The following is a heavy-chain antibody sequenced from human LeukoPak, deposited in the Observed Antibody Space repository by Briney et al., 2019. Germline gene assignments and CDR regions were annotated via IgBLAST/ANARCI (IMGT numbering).Heavy chain of an antibody. D-gene: IGHD5-24*01. J-gene: IGHJ4*02. Sequence: SETLSLTCTVSGGSISSSSYYWGWIRQPPGKGLEWIGSIYYSGSTYYNPSLKSRVTISVDTSKNQISLKLSSVTAADTAVYYCARQDDGYNSYFDYWGQGTLVTVSS. CDR1: GGSISSSSYY. CDR3: ARQDDGYNSYFDY. V-gene: IGHV4-39*01. CDR2: IYYSGST.